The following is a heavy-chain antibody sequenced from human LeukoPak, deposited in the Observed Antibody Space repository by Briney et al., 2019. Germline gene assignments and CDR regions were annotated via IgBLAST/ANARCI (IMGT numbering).Heavy chain of an antibody. J-gene: IGHJ4*02. Sequence: GGSLRLSCAASGFTVSSNYMSWVRQAPGKGLEWVSTISGGGGSTYFAGSAKGRFTISRDNSKNTLYLQMNSLRAEDTAVYYCAKSGLNRFDYWGQGTLVTVSS. CDR2: ISGGGGST. D-gene: IGHD2-15*01. V-gene: IGHV3-23*01. CDR1: GFTVSSNY. CDR3: AKSGLNRFDY.